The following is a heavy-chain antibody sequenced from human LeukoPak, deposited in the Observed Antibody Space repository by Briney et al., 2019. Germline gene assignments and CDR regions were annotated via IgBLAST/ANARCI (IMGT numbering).Heavy chain of an antibody. CDR2: ISGSLSDV. CDR1: GFTFSDSY. CDR3: ARVKYYYDSSGYYEYYFDY. D-gene: IGHD3-22*01. V-gene: IGHV3-11*01. Sequence: GGSLRLSCAASGFTFSDSYMTWIRQAPGKGLELLSYISGSLSDVNYIDSVRGRFTISRDNAKNSLYLHMNSLRAEDTAVYFCARVKYYYDSSGYYEYYFDYWGQGTLVTVSS. J-gene: IGHJ4*02.